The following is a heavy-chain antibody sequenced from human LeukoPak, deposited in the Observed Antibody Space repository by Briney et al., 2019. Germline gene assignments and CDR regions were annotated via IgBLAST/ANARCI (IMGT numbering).Heavy chain of an antibody. V-gene: IGHV5-51*01. CDR1: GYSFTSYW. J-gene: IGHJ3*02. D-gene: IGHD5-18*01. CDR3: ARPGYSYGNEGYDAFDI. CDR2: IYPGDSDT. Sequence: KFGESLKISCKGSGYSFTSYWIGWVRQMPGKGLEWMGIIYPGDSDTRYSPSFQGQVTISADKSISTAYLQWSSLKASDTAMYYCARPGYSYGNEGYDAFDIWGQGTMVTVSS.